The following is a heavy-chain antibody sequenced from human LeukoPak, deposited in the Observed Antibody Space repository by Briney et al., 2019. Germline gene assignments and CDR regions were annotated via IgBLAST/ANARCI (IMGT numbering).Heavy chain of an antibody. CDR1: GGSFSGYY. Sequence: SETLSLTCAVYGGSFSGYYWSWIRQPPGKGLEWIGEINHSGSTNYNPSLKSRVTISVDTSKNQFSLKLSSVTAADTAVYYCARRSRTDPRGFDYWGQGTLVTVSS. V-gene: IGHV4-34*01. D-gene: IGHD3-10*01. J-gene: IGHJ4*02. CDR2: INHSGST. CDR3: ARRSRTDPRGFDY.